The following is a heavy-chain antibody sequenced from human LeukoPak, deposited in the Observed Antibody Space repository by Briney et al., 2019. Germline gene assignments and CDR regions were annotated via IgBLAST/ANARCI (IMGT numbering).Heavy chain of an antibody. CDR3: ARVDWGYSYGHYYFDY. CDR2: IKQDGSDK. D-gene: IGHD5-18*01. J-gene: IGHJ4*02. Sequence: GGSLRLSCAASGFTFSSYWMSWVRQAPGKGLEWVANIKQDGSDKYYVDSVKGRFTISRDNAKNSLYLQMNSLRAEDTAVYYCARVDWGYSYGHYYFDYWGQGTLVTVSS. V-gene: IGHV3-7*01. CDR1: GFTFSSYW.